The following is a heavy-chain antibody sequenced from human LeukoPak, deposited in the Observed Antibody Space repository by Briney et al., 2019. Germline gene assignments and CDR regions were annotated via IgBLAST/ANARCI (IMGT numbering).Heavy chain of an antibody. CDR2: ISSSGSTI. CDR1: GFTFSNYE. J-gene: IGHJ2*01. D-gene: IGHD3-10*01. V-gene: IGHV3-48*03. Sequence: RSGGSLRLSCAASGFTFSNYEMNWVRQAPGKGLEWVSYISSSGSTIYYADSVKGRFTISRDNAKNSLYLQMNSLRAEDTAVYYCARDSHSGSGIHWYFDLWGRGTLVTVSS. CDR3: ARDSHSGSGIHWYFDL.